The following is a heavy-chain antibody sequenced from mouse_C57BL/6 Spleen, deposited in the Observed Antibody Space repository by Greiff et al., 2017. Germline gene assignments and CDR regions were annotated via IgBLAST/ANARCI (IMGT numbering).Heavy chain of an antibody. CDR3: ARRDYYGSSLDV. J-gene: IGHJ1*03. V-gene: IGHV1-54*01. D-gene: IGHD1-1*01. CDR2: INPGSGGT. CDR1: GYAFTNYL. Sequence: QVQLQQSGAELVRPGTSVKVSCKASGYAFTNYLIEWVKQRPGQGLEWIGVINPGSGGTNYNEQFKGKATLTADKSSSTAYMQLSSLTSEDSAVYFCARRDYYGSSLDVWGTGTTVTVSS.